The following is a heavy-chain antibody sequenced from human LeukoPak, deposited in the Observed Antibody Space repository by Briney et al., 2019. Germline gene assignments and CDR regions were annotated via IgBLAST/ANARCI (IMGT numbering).Heavy chain of an antibody. CDR3: AREVGIRGHFDY. CDR2: MSPNSGDT. CDR1: GYTFTSYD. V-gene: IGHV1-8*01. D-gene: IGHD1-26*01. J-gene: IGHJ4*02. Sequence: ASVKVSCKASGYTFTSYDFNWVRQATGQRPEWMGWMSPNSGDTGYAQKFQDRVTMTRNTSISTAYMELSSLRSDDTAVYYCAREVGIRGHFDYWGRGTPVTVSS.